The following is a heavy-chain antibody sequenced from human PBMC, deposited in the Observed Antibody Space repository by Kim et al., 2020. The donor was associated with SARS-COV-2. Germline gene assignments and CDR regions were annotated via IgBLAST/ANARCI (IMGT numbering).Heavy chain of an antibody. Sequence: SETLSLTCTVPGDSISRYYWSWIRQPAGKGLEWIGHIYTSGITKYNPSLKSRVTMSLDTSKNQFSLKLTSVTAADTAVYYCATETTYFHDSSSPRFDYWGQGTLVTVSS. CDR1: GDSISRYY. D-gene: IGHD3-22*01. CDR3: ATETTYFHDSSSPRFDY. J-gene: IGHJ4*02. V-gene: IGHV4-4*07. CDR2: IYTSGIT.